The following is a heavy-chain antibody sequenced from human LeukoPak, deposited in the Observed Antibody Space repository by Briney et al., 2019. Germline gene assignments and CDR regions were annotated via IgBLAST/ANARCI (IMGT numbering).Heavy chain of an antibody. CDR1: GFTFSSYW. Sequence: GGSLRLSCAASGFTFSSYWMSWVRQAPGKGLEWVANIKQDGSEKYYADSVKGRFTISRGNAKNSLYLQMNSLRAEDTAVYYCARVPTQDYYDSSGYSDYWGQGTLVTVSS. V-gene: IGHV3-7*01. CDR3: ARVPTQDYYDSSGYSDY. J-gene: IGHJ4*02. CDR2: IKQDGSEK. D-gene: IGHD3-22*01.